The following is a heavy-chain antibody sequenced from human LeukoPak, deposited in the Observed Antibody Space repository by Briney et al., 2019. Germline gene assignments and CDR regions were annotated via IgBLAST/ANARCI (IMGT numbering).Heavy chain of an antibody. CDR3: ARAILYCSSTSCYVRDYYYGMDV. Sequence: GASVKVSCKASGGTFSSYAISWVRQAPGQGLEWMGGIIPIFGTANYAQKFQGRVTITADESTSTAYMELSSLRSKDTAVYYCARAILYCSSTSCYVRDYYYGMDVWGQGTTVTVSS. V-gene: IGHV1-69*13. CDR1: GGTFSSYA. J-gene: IGHJ6*02. CDR2: IIPIFGTA. D-gene: IGHD2-2*01.